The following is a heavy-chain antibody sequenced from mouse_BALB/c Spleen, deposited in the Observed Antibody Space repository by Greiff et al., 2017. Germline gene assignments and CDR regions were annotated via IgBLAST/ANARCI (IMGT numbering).Heavy chain of an antibody. CDR3: ARVNGPTVRGYAMDY. J-gene: IGHJ4*01. D-gene: IGHD1-1*01. Sequence: VKLMESGPGLVAPSQSLSITCTVSGFSLTSYGVHWVRQPPGKGLEWLGVIWAGGSTNYNSALMSRLSISKDNSKSQVFLKMNSLQTDDTAMYYCARVNGPTVRGYAMDYWGQGTSVTVSS. CDR1: GFSLTSYG. CDR2: IWAGGST. V-gene: IGHV2-9*02.